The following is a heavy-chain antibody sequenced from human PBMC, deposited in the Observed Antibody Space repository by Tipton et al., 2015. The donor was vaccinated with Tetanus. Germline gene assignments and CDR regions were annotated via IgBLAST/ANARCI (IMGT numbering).Heavy chain of an antibody. CDR1: GGSFSGYY. D-gene: IGHD4-11*01. CDR2: INHSGST. CDR3: ARGHYSRSQTRGAAPILFDP. V-gene: IGHV4-34*01. J-gene: IGHJ5*02. Sequence: TLSLTCAVYGGSFSGYYWSWIRQPPGKGLEWIGEINHSGSTNYNPSLKSRVTISVDTSKNQFSLKLSSVTAADTAVYYCARGHYSRSQTRGAAPILFDPWGQGTLVTVSS.